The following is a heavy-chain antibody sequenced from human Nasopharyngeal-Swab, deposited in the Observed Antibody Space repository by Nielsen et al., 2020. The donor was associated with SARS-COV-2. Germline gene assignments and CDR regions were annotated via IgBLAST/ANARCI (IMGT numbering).Heavy chain of an antibody. J-gene: IGHJ6*03. V-gene: IGHV1-8*01. D-gene: IGHD2-2*02. Sequence: WVRQAPGQGLEWMGWMNPNSGNTGYAQKFQGRVTMTRNTSISTAYMELISLRSEDTAVYYCATLGYCSSTSCYTDYYYMDVWGKGTTVTVSS. CDR2: MNPNSGNT. CDR3: ATLGYCSSTSCYTDYYYMDV.